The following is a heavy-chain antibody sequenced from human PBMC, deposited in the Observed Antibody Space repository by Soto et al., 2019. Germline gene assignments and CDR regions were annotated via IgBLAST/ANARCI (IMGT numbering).Heavy chain of an antibody. Sequence: QVQLVESGGGVVQPGRSLRLSCAASGFTFSSYAMHWVRQAPGKGLEWVAVISYDGSNKYYADSVKGRFTISRDNSKNTLYLQRNSLRAEDTAVYYCASEVGYWGQGTLVTVSS. J-gene: IGHJ4*02. V-gene: IGHV3-30-3*01. CDR3: ASEVGY. CDR1: GFTFSSYA. CDR2: ISYDGSNK.